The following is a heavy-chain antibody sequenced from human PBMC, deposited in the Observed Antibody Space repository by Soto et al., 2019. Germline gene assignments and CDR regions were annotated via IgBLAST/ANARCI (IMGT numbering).Heavy chain of an antibody. CDR1: RASIYTYS. Sequence: SETLSLTCTVSRASIYTYSWNWIRQPAGKGLQWIGHIYSSGSANYSPSLKSRVSMSVDSSKNQISLKRSSVTAADTAVYDCATIVGANDYWGQGTLVTVSS. CDR2: IYSSGSA. V-gene: IGHV4-4*07. D-gene: IGHD1-26*01. J-gene: IGHJ4*02. CDR3: ATIVGANDY.